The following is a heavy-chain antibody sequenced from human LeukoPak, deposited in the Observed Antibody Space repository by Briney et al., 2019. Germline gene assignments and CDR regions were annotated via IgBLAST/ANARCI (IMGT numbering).Heavy chain of an antibody. V-gene: IGHV4-59*01. D-gene: IGHD4-17*01. CDR3: ARDRGYGDYAGLAFDI. CDR1: GGSISSYY. J-gene: IGHJ3*02. Sequence: ASETLSLTCTVSGGSISSYYWSWIRQPPGKGLEWIGYIYYSGSTNYNPSLKSRVTISVDTSKNQFSLKLSSVTAADTAVYYCARDRGYGDYAGLAFDIWGQGTMVTVSS. CDR2: IYYSGST.